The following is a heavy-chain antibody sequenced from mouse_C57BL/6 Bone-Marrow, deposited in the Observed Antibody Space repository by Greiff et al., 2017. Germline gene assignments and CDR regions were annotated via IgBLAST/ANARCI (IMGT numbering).Heavy chain of an antibody. J-gene: IGHJ3*01. Sequence: EVKVVESGGDLVKPGGSLKLSCAASGFTFSSYGMSWVRQTPDKRLEWVATISSGGSYTYYPDSVKGRFTISRDNAKNTLYLQMSSLKSEDTAMYYCASSFPFAYWGQGTLVTVSA. CDR1: GFTFSSYG. CDR3: ASSFPFAY. V-gene: IGHV5-6*01. CDR2: ISSGGSYT.